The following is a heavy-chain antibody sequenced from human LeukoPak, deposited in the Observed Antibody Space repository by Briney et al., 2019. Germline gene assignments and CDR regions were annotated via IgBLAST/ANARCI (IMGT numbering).Heavy chain of an antibody. CDR1: GFTVSSNY. CDR2: IYSGGST. J-gene: IGHJ6*02. V-gene: IGHV3-53*04. D-gene: IGHD3-22*01. CDR3: ARDPYDSSGYYPV. Sequence: GGSLRLSCAASGFTVSSNYMSWVRQAPGKGLEGVSVIYSGGSTYYADSVKGRFTISRHNSKNTLYLQMNSLRAEDTAVYYCARDPYDSSGYYPVWGQGTTVTVSS.